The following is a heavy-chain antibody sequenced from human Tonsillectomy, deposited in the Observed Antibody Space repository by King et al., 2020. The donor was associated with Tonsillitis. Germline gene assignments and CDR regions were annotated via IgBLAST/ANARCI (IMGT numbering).Heavy chain of an antibody. Sequence: VQLQESGPGLVKPSETLSLTCDVSGYSISSGYYWGWIRQPPGKGLEYIGNMFHTGSSSFNPSLKSRVTISVDRSKNQFSLRLSSVTASDTAVYYCVRTSRDYGVNTNSFDFWGQGTMVTVSS. CDR3: VRTSRDYGVNTNSFDF. J-gene: IGHJ3*01. V-gene: IGHV4-38-2*01. D-gene: IGHD4-23*01. CDR1: GYSISSGYY. CDR2: MFHTGSS.